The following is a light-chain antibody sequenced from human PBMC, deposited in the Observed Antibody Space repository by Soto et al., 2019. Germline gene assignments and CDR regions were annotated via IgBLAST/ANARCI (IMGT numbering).Light chain of an antibody. Sequence: QSVLNQPASVSGSPGQSVTISCTATSSDVENYKLVPWYQQHPGKAPKLIIYEVTKRPSGVSNRFSGSKSANTASLTISGLQPEDEADYYCCSSVGSYVFGTGTKVTVL. J-gene: IGLJ1*01. CDR3: CSSVGSYV. CDR2: EVT. V-gene: IGLV2-23*02. CDR1: SSDVENYKL.